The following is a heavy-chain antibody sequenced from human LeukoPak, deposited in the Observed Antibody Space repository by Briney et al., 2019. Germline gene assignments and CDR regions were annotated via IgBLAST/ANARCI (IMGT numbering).Heavy chain of an antibody. V-gene: IGHV3-9*01. J-gene: IGHJ3*02. Sequence: PGGSLRLSCAASGFTFSSYAMSWVRQAPGKGLEWVSGISWNSGSIGYADSVKGRFTISRDNAKNSLYLQMNSLRAEDTALYYCAKDIPAQQWLAAFDIWGQGTMVTVSS. CDR1: GFTFSSYA. CDR3: AKDIPAQQWLAAFDI. CDR2: ISWNSGSI. D-gene: IGHD6-19*01.